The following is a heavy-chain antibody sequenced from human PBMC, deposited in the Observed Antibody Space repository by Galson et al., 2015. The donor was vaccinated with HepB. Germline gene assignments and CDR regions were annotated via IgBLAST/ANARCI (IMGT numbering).Heavy chain of an antibody. CDR3: VRALGGSYFYGMDV. D-gene: IGHD3-16*02. J-gene: IGHJ6*02. Sequence: SETLSLTCSVSGASISSRTYYWVWIRQPPGKGLEWIGNVHSSGVTYYNPSLKSRVTISGDTAKNRFSLGVSSVTAADTAVYYCVRALGGSYFYGMDVWGQGTTVTVSS. CDR1: GASISSRTYY. V-gene: IGHV4-39*01. CDR2: VHSSGVT.